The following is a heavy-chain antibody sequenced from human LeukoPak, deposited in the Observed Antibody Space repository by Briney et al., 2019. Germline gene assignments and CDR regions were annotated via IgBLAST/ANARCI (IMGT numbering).Heavy chain of an antibody. V-gene: IGHV1-2*02. CDR1: GYTFTGYY. CDR2: INPNSGGT. D-gene: IGHD1-26*01. Sequence: ASVKVSCKASGYTFTGYYMHWVRQAPGQGLEWMGWINPNSGGTNYAQKFQGRVTMTRDMSTSTVYMELSSLGSEDTAVYYCARDGAGYIVGATTIFDYWGQGTLVTVSS. CDR3: ARDGAGYIVGATTIFDY. J-gene: IGHJ4*02.